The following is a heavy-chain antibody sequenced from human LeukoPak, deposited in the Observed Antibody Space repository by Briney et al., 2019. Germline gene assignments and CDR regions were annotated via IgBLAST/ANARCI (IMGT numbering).Heavy chain of an antibody. Sequence: SETLSLTCTVSGGSISSGSYYWSWIRQSAGKGLEWIGRIYTSGSTNYNPSLKSRVTISVDTSKNQFSLKLSSVTAADTAVYYCARGYSSGWYQDAFDIWGQGTMVTVSS. J-gene: IGHJ3*02. D-gene: IGHD6-19*01. CDR2: IYTSGST. CDR3: ARGYSSGWYQDAFDI. V-gene: IGHV4-61*02. CDR1: GGSISSGSYY.